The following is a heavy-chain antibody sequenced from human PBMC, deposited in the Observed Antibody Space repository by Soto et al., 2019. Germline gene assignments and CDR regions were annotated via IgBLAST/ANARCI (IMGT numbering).Heavy chain of an antibody. CDR3: ARFPYYDFWSGYYQDY. CDR2: IYQSGST. J-gene: IGHJ4*02. CDR1: GGSISSSNW. D-gene: IGHD3-3*01. V-gene: IGHV4-4*02. Sequence: PSETLSLTCAVSGGSISSSNWWSWVRQPPGKGLEWIGEIYQSGSTNYNPSLKSRVTISVDKSKNQFSLKLSPVTAADTAVYYCARFPYYDFWSGYYQDYWGQGTLVTVSS.